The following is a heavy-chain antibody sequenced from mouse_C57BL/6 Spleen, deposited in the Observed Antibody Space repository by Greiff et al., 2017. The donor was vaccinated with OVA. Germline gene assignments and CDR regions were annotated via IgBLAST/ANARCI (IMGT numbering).Heavy chain of an antibody. CDR2: IYPGSGST. D-gene: IGHD1-1*01. V-gene: IGHV1-55*01. Sequence: QVQLQQPGAELVKPGASVKMSCKASGYTFTSYWITWVKQRPGQGLEWIGDIYPGSGSTNYNEKFKSKATLTVDTSSSTAYMQLSSLTSEDSAVYYCARGDYGSWNFDYWGQGTTLTVSS. CDR3: ARGDYGSWNFDY. CDR1: GYTFTSYW. J-gene: IGHJ2*01.